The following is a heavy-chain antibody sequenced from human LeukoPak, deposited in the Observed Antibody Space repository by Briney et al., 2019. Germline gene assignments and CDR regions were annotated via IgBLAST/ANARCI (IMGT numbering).Heavy chain of an antibody. CDR2: IIPIFGTA. D-gene: IGHD2-15*01. V-gene: IGHV1-69*01. J-gene: IGHJ5*02. CDR1: GGTFSSYA. Sequence: SVKVPCKASGGTFSSYAISWVRQAPGQGLERMGGIIPIFGTANYAQKFQGRVTITADESTSTAYMELSSLRSEDTAVYYCAAVAANYNWFDPWGQGTLVTVSS. CDR3: AAVAANYNWFDP.